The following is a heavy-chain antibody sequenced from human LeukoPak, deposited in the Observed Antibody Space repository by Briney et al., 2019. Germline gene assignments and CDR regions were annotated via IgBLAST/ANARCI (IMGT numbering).Heavy chain of an antibody. J-gene: IGHJ4*02. Sequence: GASVKVSCKASGYTFTDYYMHWVRQAPGQGLEWMARINPNSGGSNYAQKFQDRVTMTRDTSISTAYMALNSLRSDDTAVYYCARGSGYGDSPGLHWGQGALVTVSS. CDR2: INPNSGGS. D-gene: IGHD4-17*01. V-gene: IGHV1-2*06. CDR1: GYTFTDYY. CDR3: ARGSGYGDSPGLH.